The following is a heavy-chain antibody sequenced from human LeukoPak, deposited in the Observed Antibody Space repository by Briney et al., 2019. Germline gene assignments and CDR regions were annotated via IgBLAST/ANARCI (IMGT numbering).Heavy chain of an antibody. CDR2: IYYSGST. V-gene: IGHV4-59*01. D-gene: IGHD6-13*01. Sequence: SETLSLTCTVSGGSISSYYWSWIRQPPGKGLEWIEYIYYSGSTNYNPALKSRVTISVDTSKNQFSLKLSSVTAADTAVYYCAREDSSSRGDYNWFDPWGQGTLVTVSS. CDR1: GGSISSYY. CDR3: AREDSSSRGDYNWFDP. J-gene: IGHJ5*02.